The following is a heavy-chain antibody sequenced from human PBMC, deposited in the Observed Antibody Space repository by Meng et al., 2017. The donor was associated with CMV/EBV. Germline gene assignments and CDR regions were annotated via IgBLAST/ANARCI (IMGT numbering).Heavy chain of an antibody. J-gene: IGHJ6*02. CDR2: MNPNSGNT. D-gene: IGHD2-2*02. CDR3: ARDGPDIVVVPAAIRVAAAGTDYYYYYGMDV. Sequence: ASVKVSCKASGYTFTGYDINWVRQATGQGLEWMGWMNPNSGNTGYAQKFQGRVTMTRDTSTSTVYMELSSLRSEDTAVYYCARDGPDIVVVPAAIRVAAAGTDYYYYYGMDVWGQGTTVTVSS. V-gene: IGHV1-8*02. CDR1: GYTFTGYD.